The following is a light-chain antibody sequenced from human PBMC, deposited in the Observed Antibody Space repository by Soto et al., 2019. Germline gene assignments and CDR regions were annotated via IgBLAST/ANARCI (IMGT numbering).Light chain of an antibody. J-gene: IGKJ3*01. V-gene: IGKV3-11*01. CDR2: DAS. CDR1: QNSGTY. Sequence: IVLTQYPVTLSLSPGESGTLSCRASQNSGTYVAWYQQRRGQAPRLLIYDASDRATGIPVRFSGSGSGTDFTLTISSPGPEDFAVYYCQQRSTWPPSFGPGTKVDVK. CDR3: QQRSTWPPS.